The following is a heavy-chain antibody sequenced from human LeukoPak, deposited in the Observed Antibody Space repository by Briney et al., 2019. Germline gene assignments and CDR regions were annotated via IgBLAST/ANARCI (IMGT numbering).Heavy chain of an antibody. D-gene: IGHD6-19*01. J-gene: IGHJ6*03. CDR2: INGPASSI. V-gene: IGHV3-48*03. CDR1: GFTFNRYN. Sequence: GGSLRLSCAASGFTFNRYNMNWVRQAPGKGLEWVSYINGPASSIFYADSVKGRFTISRDNAKNSLYLQMNSLRVEDTAVYYCATTLSGWSPPPTSYYYMDVWGKGTTVTISS. CDR3: ATTLSGWSPPPTSYYYMDV.